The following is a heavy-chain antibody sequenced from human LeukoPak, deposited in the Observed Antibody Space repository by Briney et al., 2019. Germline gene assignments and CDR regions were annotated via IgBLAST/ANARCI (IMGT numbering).Heavy chain of an antibody. V-gene: IGHV1-18*01. CDR3: ARDRAAAGIPAFDI. CDR1: GYTFTSNG. D-gene: IGHD6-13*01. Sequence: ASVKVSCKASGYTFTSNGISWVRQAPGQGLEWMGWISAYNGITNYPQRVQGRVTMTTDTSTSTAYMELRSLRSDDTAVYYCARDRAAAGIPAFDIWGQGTMVTVSS. CDR2: ISAYNGIT. J-gene: IGHJ3*02.